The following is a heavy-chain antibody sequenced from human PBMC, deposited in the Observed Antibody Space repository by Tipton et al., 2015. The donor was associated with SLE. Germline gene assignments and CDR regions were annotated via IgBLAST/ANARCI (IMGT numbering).Heavy chain of an antibody. D-gene: IGHD3-10*01. CDR1: GFTVSNNY. J-gene: IGHJ4*02. CDR3: ARQTITLIRGIFILDS. CDR2: IYSGGTT. Sequence: GSLRLSCAASGFTVSNNYMAWVRQAPGKGLEWVSVIYSGGTTYYADSVKGRFTISRDNSKNTMYLQMNSLRVEDAAVYYCARQTITLIRGIFILDSWGQGTQVTISS. V-gene: IGHV3-66*02.